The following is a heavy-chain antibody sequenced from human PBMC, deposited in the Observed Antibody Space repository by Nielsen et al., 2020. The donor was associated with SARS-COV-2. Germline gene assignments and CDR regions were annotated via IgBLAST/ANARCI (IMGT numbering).Heavy chain of an antibody. CDR2: INSDGSST. CDR1: GFTFSSYW. V-gene: IGHV3-74*01. CDR3: AKGEGYCSGGSCYSWYFDL. J-gene: IGHJ2*01. Sequence: GESLKISCAASGFTFSSYWMHWVRQAPGKGLVWVSRINSDGSSTSYADSVKGRFTISRDNSKNTLYLQMNSLRAEDTAVYYCAKGEGYCSGGSCYSWYFDLWGRGTLVTVSS. D-gene: IGHD2-15*01.